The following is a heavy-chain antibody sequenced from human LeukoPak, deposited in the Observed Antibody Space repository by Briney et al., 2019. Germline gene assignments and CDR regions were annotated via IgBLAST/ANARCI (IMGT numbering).Heavy chain of an antibody. V-gene: IGHV3-7*01. CDR3: ARWANSIDY. Sequence: GGSLRLSCAASGFTCSGYWMSWVRQAPGKGLEWVANIKQNGSETFYADSVRGRFTISRDNAKNSQYLQMNSLRVEDTAVYYCARWANSIDYWGQGALVTVSS. J-gene: IGHJ4*02. CDR2: IKQNGSET. CDR1: GFTCSGYW. D-gene: IGHD5-18*01.